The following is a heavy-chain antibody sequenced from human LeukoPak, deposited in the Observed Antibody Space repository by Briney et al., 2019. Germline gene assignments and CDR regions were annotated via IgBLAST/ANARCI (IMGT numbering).Heavy chain of an antibody. V-gene: IGHV1-69*05. CDR2: IIPIFGTA. J-gene: IGHJ6*03. Sequence: SVKVSCKASGGTFSSYAISWVRQAPGQGLEWMGRIIPIFGTANYAQKFKGRVTITTDESTSTAYMELSSLRSEDTAVYYCARSGYYGSGRYYYYYMDVWGKGTTVTVSS. D-gene: IGHD3-10*01. CDR1: GGTFSSYA. CDR3: ARSGYYGSGRYYYYYMDV.